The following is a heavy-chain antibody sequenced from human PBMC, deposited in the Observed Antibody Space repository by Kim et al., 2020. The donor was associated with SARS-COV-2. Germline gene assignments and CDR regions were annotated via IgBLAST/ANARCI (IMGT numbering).Heavy chain of an antibody. J-gene: IGHJ6*02. CDR3: ARDSGYDQPAYYYYYGMDV. V-gene: IGHV1-18*01. CDR1: GYTFTSYG. Sequence: ASVKVSCKASGYTFTSYGISWVRQAPGQGLEWMGWISAYNGNTNYAQKLQGRVTMTTDTSTSTAYMELRSLRSDDTAVYYCARDSGYDQPAYYYYYGMDVWGQGTTVTVSS. D-gene: IGHD5-12*01. CDR2: ISAYNGNT.